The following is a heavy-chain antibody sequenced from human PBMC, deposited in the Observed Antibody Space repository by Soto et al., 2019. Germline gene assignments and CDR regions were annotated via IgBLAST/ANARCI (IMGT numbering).Heavy chain of an antibody. J-gene: IGHJ4*02. CDR3: ARRVLEPPFFDY. CDR2: IYPGDSDT. V-gene: IGHV5-51*01. D-gene: IGHD3-10*01. Sequence: PGESLKISCKGSGYTFTNDWIAWLRQMPGRGPEWMGIIYPGDSDTRYSPSFQGQVSISADKSISTAFLQWSSLKASDSAMYYCARRVLEPPFFDYWGQGALVTVSS. CDR1: GYTFTNDW.